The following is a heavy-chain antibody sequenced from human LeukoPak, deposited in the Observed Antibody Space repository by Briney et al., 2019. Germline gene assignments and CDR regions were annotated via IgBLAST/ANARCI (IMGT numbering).Heavy chain of an antibody. CDR3: ARADCSSTSCQYYFDY. V-gene: IGHV3-21*01. CDR2: ISNSSSSYI. CDR1: GFTFSSYS. Sequence: GGPLRLSCAASGFTFSSYSMNWVRQAPGKGLEWVSSISNSSSSYIYYADSVKGRFTISRDNAKNSLYLQMNSLRAEDTAVYYCARADCSSTSCQYYFDYWGQGTLVTVSS. D-gene: IGHD2-2*01. J-gene: IGHJ4*02.